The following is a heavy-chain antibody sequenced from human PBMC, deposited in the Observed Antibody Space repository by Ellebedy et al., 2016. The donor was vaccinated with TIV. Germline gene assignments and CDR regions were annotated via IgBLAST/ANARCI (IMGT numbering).Heavy chain of an antibody. V-gene: IGHV3-66*01. Sequence: GESLKISCAASGFTVSSNYMSWVRQGPGKGLEWVSVIYSSGITYYADSVKGRFTISRDNPRDNYKNTVYLQMNSLRAEDTAVYYCARVDYGLAFHIWGQGAMVTVSS. J-gene: IGHJ3*02. CDR3: ARVDYGLAFHI. CDR2: IYSSGIT. D-gene: IGHD3-16*01. CDR1: GFTVSSNY.